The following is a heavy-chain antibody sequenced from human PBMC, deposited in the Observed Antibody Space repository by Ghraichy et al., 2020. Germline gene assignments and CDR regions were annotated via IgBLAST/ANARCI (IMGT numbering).Heavy chain of an antibody. D-gene: IGHD6-13*01. CDR2: IYYSGST. J-gene: IGHJ4*02. CDR3: ARDHIAAGTFNY. CDR1: GGSIRSGDYY. Sequence: SETLSLTCTVSGGSIRSGDYYWNWIRQPPGKGLEWIGYIYYSGSTYYTPSLKNRVTISIDTSKNQFSLKLSSVTAADTAVYYCARDHIAAGTFNYWGQGTLVTVSS. V-gene: IGHV4-30-4*01.